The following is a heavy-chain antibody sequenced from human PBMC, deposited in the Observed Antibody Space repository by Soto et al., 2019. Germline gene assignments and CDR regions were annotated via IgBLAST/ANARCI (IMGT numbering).Heavy chain of an antibody. V-gene: IGHV1-69*01. D-gene: IGHD2-2*01. CDR2: IISISDTT. Sequence: QVQLVQSGAEVKKPGSSVKVSCKASGGTFSSYAISRVRQAPGQGLEWMGGIISISDTTNYAQKFQGRVTITADESTSTAYMELSSLRSEDTAVYYCARSQGSSTSLEIYYYYYYGMDVWGQGTTVTVSS. CDR1: GGTFSSYA. CDR3: ARSQGSSTSLEIYYYYYYGMDV. J-gene: IGHJ6*02.